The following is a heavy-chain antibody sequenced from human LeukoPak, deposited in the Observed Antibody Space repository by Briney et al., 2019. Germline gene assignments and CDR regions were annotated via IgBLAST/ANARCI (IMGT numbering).Heavy chain of an antibody. D-gene: IGHD3-22*01. CDR3: ARFSQYYDSTTHYLDY. Sequence: SETLSLTCTVSGGSINNYYWSWVRQPPGEGLEWIAYIYYSGSTNYNPSLKTRVTISVDTSKNQFSLRVNSVSAADTAVYYCARFSQYYDSTTHYLDYWGQGILVTVSS. J-gene: IGHJ4*02. CDR1: GGSINNYY. V-gene: IGHV4-59*08. CDR2: IYYSGST.